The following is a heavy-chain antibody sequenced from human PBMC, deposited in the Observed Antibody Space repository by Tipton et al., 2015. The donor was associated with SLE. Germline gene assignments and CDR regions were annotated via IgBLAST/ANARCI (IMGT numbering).Heavy chain of an antibody. CDR3: AREVRIQDYYYYGMDV. CDR2: IYHSGST. Sequence: TLSLTCAVSGGSISSGGYSWSWIRQPPGKGLEWIGYIYHSGSTYYNPSLKSRVTISVDRSKNQFSLKLSSVTAADTAVYYCAREVRIQDYYYYGMDVWGQGTTVTVSS. CDR1: GGSISSGGYS. J-gene: IGHJ6*02. D-gene: IGHD5-18*01. V-gene: IGHV4-30-2*01.